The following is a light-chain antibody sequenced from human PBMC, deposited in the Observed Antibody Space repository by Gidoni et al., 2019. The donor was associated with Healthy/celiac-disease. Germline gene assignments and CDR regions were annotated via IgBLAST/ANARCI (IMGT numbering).Light chain of an antibody. J-gene: IGKJ1*01. Sequence: EIVLTQSPGTLSLSPGERATLSCRASQSVSSSYLAWYQQKPGQAPRPLIYGASSRATGIPDRFSGSGSGTDFTLTISRLEPEDFALYYCQQYGSSPLWTFGQGTKVEIK. V-gene: IGKV3-20*01. CDR1: QSVSSSY. CDR3: QQYGSSPLWT. CDR2: GAS.